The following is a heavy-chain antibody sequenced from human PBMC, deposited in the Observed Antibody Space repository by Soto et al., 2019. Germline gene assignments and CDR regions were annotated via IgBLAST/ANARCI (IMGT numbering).Heavy chain of an antibody. CDR1: GGSVSSGNYY. D-gene: IGHD6-13*01. CDR3: ARRVAAAGTHFDY. CDR2: IYYTGST. Sequence: SETLSLTCTVSGGSVSSGNYYWSWIRQPPGKGLEWIGFIYYTGSTSYNPSLKSRVTISLDTSKNQFSLKLSSVTAADTAVYYCARRVAAAGTHFDYWGQGTLVTVSS. J-gene: IGHJ4*02. V-gene: IGHV4-61*01.